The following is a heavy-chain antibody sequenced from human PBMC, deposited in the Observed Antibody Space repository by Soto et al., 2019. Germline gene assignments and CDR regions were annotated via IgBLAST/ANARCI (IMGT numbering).Heavy chain of an antibody. J-gene: IGHJ4*02. Sequence: PSETLSLTCSVPGGSVSNKTYYWSWIRQPPGKRLEWIGYVYYSGTTNYNPSLKSRVTISVDLSKNQFSLRLSSVTTADTALYYCARTTAVPNTLRSRYFFDYWGKGTLVTVSS. CDR1: GGSVSNKTYY. CDR3: ARTTAVPNTLRSRYFFDY. V-gene: IGHV4-61*01. D-gene: IGHD4-17*01. CDR2: VYYSGTT.